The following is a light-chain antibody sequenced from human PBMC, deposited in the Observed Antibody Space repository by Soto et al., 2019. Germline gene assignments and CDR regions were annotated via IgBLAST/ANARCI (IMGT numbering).Light chain of an antibody. CDR2: EVS. Sequence: DIVMTQTPLSLSVTPGQTASISCKSSQSLHSDGRTFLYWYMQKAGQPPQVLISEVSDRFSGVPDRFSGSGSGTDFTLKISRVEAEDAGIYYCMQGMEIPITFGQGTRLEIK. V-gene: IGKV2D-29*01. J-gene: IGKJ5*01. CDR1: QSLHSDGRTF. CDR3: MQGMEIPIT.